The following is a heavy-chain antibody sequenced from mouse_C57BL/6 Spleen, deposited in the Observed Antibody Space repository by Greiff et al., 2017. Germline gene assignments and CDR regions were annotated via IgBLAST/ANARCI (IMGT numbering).Heavy chain of an antibody. CDR2: ISYDGSN. J-gene: IGHJ2*01. D-gene: IGHD1-1*01. CDR1: GYSITSGYY. Sequence: DVMLQESGPGLVKPSQSLSLTCSVTGYSITSGYYWNWLRQFPGNKLEWMGYISYDGSNNYNPSLKNRIPIHSDTAKNQFFLKLNSVTTEDTATYYCAREGYYYGSPLYYFDYWGQGTTLTVSS. CDR3: AREGYYYGSPLYYFDY. V-gene: IGHV3-6*01.